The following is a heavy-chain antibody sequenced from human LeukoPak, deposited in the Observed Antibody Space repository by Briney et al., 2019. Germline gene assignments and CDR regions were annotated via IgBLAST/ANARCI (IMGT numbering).Heavy chain of an antibody. D-gene: IGHD6-6*01. V-gene: IGHV4-30-4*01. J-gene: IGHJ6*02. Sequence: SETLSLTCTVSGGSISSGDYYWSWIRQPPGKGLEWIGYIYYSGSTYYNPSLKSRVTISVDTSKNQFSLKLSSVTAADMAVYYCARGALIAARPNAYYYYGMDVWGQGTTVTVSS. CDR2: IYYSGST. CDR1: GGSISSGDYY. CDR3: ARGALIAARPNAYYYYGMDV.